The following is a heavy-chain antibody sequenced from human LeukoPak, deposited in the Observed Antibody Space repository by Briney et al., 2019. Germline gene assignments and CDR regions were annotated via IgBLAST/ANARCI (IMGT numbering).Heavy chain of an antibody. J-gene: IGHJ4*02. Sequence: ASVKVSCKASGGTFSSYAISWVRHAPGQGLEWMGGIIPIFGTANYAQKFQGRVTITADESTSTAYMELSSLRSEDTAVYYCASPGGGDYYFDYWGQGTLVTVSS. V-gene: IGHV1-69*13. CDR3: ASPGGGDYYFDY. CDR1: GGTFSSYA. D-gene: IGHD3-16*01. CDR2: IIPIFGTA.